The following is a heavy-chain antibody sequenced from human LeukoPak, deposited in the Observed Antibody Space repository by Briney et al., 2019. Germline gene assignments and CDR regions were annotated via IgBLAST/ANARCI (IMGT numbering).Heavy chain of an antibody. Sequence: TLSLTCAVYGGSFSGYYWSWIRQPPGKGLEWIGEINHSGSTNYNPSLKSRVTISVDTSKNQFSLKLSSVTAADTAVYYCARDRRRVVFDYWGQGTLVTVSS. V-gene: IGHV4-34*01. CDR2: INHSGST. CDR1: GGSFSGYY. D-gene: IGHD3-10*01. J-gene: IGHJ4*02. CDR3: ARDRRRVVFDY.